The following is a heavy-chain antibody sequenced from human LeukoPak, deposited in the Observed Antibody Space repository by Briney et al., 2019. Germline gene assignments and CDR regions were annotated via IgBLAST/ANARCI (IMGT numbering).Heavy chain of an antibody. D-gene: IGHD6-19*01. CDR1: GFTFSSYS. CDR3: ASMAVAGTG. V-gene: IGHV3-21*01. Sequence: GGPLRLSCAASGFTFSSYSMNWVRQAPGKGLEWVSSISSSSSYIYYADSVEGRFTISRDNAKNSLYLQMNSLRAEDTAVYYCASMAVAGTGWGQETLVTVSS. J-gene: IGHJ4*02. CDR2: ISSSSSYI.